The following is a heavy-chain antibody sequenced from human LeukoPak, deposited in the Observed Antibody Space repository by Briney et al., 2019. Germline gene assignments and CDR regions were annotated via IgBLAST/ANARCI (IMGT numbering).Heavy chain of an antibody. D-gene: IGHD3-22*01. CDR3: ARVTYYYDPEGPSLFDY. J-gene: IGHJ4*02. V-gene: IGHV4-39*07. CDR1: GGSISSSSYY. CDR2: IYYSGST. Sequence: SETLSLTCTVSGGSISSSSYYWGWIRQPPGKGLEWIGSIYYSGSTYYNPSLKSRVTISVDTSKNQFSLKLSSVTAADTAVYYCARVTYYYDPEGPSLFDYWGQGTLVTVSS.